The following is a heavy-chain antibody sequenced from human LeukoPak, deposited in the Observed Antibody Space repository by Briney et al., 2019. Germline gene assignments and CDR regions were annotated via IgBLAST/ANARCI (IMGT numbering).Heavy chain of an antibody. J-gene: IGHJ4*02. D-gene: IGHD5-24*01. CDR3: ARGSGDGYNRY. CDR2: IIPILGIA. Sequence: SVKVSCKASGGTFSSYAISWVRQAPGQGLEWMGRIIPILGIANYAQKFQGRVTITADKSTSTAYMELSSLRSEDTAVYYCARGSGDGYNRYWGQGTLVTVSS. CDR1: GGTFSSYA. V-gene: IGHV1-69*04.